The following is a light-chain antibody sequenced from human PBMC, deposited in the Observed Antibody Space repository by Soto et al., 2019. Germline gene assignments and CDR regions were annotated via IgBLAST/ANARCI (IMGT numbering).Light chain of an antibody. J-gene: IGKJ4*01. CDR2: GAS. Sequence: EIVLTQSPGTLSLSPGERATLSCRASQSVSSSYLGWYQQKPGQAPRLLIDGASSRATGIPYRFSGSGSGTDFTLTISRLEPEDFAVYYCQQYDSSPLTFGRGTKVEIK. V-gene: IGKV3-20*01. CDR3: QQYDSSPLT. CDR1: QSVSSSY.